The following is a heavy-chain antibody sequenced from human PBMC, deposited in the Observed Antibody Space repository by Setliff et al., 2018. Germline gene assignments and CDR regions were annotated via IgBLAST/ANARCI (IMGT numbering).Heavy chain of an antibody. J-gene: IGHJ3*01. Sequence: GSLRLSCAASGFTISRHAVHWVRQAPGKGLEWVAVLSYDGSNKFYADSVKGRFTVSRDNSRNTLYLRMNSLRTQDTAIYYCARDRGESTTWYALDGFDVWGQGTMVTVSS. CDR3: ARDRGESTTWYALDGFDV. V-gene: IGHV3-30*01. D-gene: IGHD6-13*01. CDR2: LSYDGSNK. CDR1: GFTISRHA.